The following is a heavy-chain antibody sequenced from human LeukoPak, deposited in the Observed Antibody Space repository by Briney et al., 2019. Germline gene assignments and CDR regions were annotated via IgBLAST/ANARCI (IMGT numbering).Heavy chain of an antibody. V-gene: IGHV3-48*01. J-gene: IGHJ4*02. CDR2: ISSSGSTI. CDR1: GFIFSSYS. D-gene: IGHD5-18*01. Sequence: GGSLRLSCAASGFIFSSYSMNWVRQAPGKGLEWVSYISSSGSTIYYADSVKGRFTISRDNAKNSLYLQMSGLRTDDTGLYYCVKGRRRGYAYGTLESWGQGTLVTVSS. CDR3: VKGRRRGYAYGTLES.